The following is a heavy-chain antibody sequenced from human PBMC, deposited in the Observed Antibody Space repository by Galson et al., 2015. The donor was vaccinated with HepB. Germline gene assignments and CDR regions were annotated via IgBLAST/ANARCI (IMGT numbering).Heavy chain of an antibody. CDR1: GFTFRSHA. D-gene: IGHD3-9*01. V-gene: IGHV3-23*01. Sequence: SLRLSCAASGFTFRSHAMSWVRQAPGKGLEWVSSIIGDGGSTYYADSVQGRFTISRDNSFDTLYLQMNSLRAEDTAFYYCAKGSGLWYFHWLSTLDYWGRGILVTVAS. J-gene: IGHJ4*02. CDR2: IIGDGGST. CDR3: AKGSGLWYFHWLSTLDY.